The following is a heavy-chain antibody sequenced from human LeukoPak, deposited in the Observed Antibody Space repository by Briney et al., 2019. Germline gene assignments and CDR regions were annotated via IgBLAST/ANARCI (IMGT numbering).Heavy chain of an antibody. J-gene: IGHJ4*02. V-gene: IGHV4-4*07. CDR2: IYTSGST. Sequence: SETLSLTCTVSGGSISSYYWSWIRQPAGKGLEWIGRIYTSGSTNYNPSLKSRVTMSVDTSKNQFSLKLSSVTAADTAVYYCAALYSGSYYGVYYFDYWGQGTLVTVSS. D-gene: IGHD1-26*01. CDR3: AALYSGSYYGVYYFDY. CDR1: GGSISSYY.